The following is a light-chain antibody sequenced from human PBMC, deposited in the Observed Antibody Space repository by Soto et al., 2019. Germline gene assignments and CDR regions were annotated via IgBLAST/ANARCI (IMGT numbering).Light chain of an antibody. V-gene: IGLV4-69*01. CDR2: LNSDGSH. CDR1: SGHSTYA. CDR3: QTWGTGIPVV. J-gene: IGLJ2*01. Sequence: QPVLTQSPSASASLGASVKLTCTLSSGHSTYAIAWHQQQPEKGPRYLMKLNSDGSHSKGEGIPDRFSGSSSGAERYLTISSLQSEDEADYYCQTWGTGIPVVFGGGTKVTVL.